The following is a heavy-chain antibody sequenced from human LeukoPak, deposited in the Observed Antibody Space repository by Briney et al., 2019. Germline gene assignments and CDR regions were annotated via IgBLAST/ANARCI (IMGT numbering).Heavy chain of an antibody. CDR1: GGSISSSSYY. J-gene: IGHJ3*02. Sequence: SETLSLTCTVSGGSISSSSYYWGWIRQPPGNGLELIGSIYYSGSTYYNPSLKSRVTISVDTSKNQFSLKLSSVTAADTAVYYCARQGRISMIVVLIEDAFDIWGQGTMVTVSS. D-gene: IGHD3-22*01. CDR2: IYYSGST. V-gene: IGHV4-39*01. CDR3: ARQGRISMIVVLIEDAFDI.